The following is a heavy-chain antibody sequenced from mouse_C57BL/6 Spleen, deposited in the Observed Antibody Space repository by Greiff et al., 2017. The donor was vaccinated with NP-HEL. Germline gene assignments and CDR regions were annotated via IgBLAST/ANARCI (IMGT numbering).Heavy chain of an antibody. D-gene: IGHD1-1*01. CDR3: AGHYYYGSSPFDY. J-gene: IGHJ2*01. V-gene: IGHV1-55*01. CDR2: LYPGSGST. CDR1: GYTFTSYW. Sequence: VQLQQPGAELVKPGASVKMSCKASGYTFTSYWITWVKQRPGQGLEWIGDLYPGSGSTNYNEKFKSKATLTVDTSSSTAYMQLSSLTSEDSAVYYCAGHYYYGSSPFDYWGQGTTLTVSS.